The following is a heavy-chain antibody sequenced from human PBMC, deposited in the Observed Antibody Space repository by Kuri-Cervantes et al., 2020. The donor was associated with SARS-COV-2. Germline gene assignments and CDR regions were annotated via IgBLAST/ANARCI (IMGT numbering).Heavy chain of an antibody. V-gene: IGHV3-23*01. CDR1: GFTLSSYA. CDR3: AKVDKVVVVPADLFDY. CDR2: ISVSGGST. Sequence: GESLKISCAAFGFTLSSYAMSWVRQAPGKGLGGVSTISVSGGSTYYAYSVKSRFTISRDNSKNTLYLHMNSLRTENTAVYCCAKVDKVVVVPADLFDYWGQGTLVTVSS. J-gene: IGHJ4*02. D-gene: IGHD2-2*01.